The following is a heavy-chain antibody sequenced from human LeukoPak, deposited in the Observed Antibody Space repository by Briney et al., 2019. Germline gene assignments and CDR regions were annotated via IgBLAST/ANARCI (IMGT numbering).Heavy chain of an antibody. Sequence: GGSLRLSCAASGFTFSSYGMNWVRQAPGKGLEGVSGISGNGGSTYYADSVKGRFTISRDNSKNTLDLQMNSLRAEDTAVYYCAKGDLLVASFDYWGKGTLVAVSS. V-gene: IGHV3-23*01. J-gene: IGHJ4*02. CDR2: ISGNGGST. CDR3: AKGDLLVASFDY. D-gene: IGHD3-10*01. CDR1: GFTFSSYG.